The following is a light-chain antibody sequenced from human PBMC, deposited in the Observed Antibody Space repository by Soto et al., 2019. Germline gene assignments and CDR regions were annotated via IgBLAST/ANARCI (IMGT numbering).Light chain of an antibody. CDR1: QTISSW. CDR3: QHYNSDSEA. J-gene: IGKJ1*01. Sequence: DIHMTQSPSTLSGSVGDRVTVTFRASQTISSWLAWYQQKPGKAPKLLIYKASTLKSGVPSRFSGSGSGTEFTLTISSLQPDDFETYYCQHYNSDSEAFGQGTKVDIK. CDR2: KAS. V-gene: IGKV1-5*03.